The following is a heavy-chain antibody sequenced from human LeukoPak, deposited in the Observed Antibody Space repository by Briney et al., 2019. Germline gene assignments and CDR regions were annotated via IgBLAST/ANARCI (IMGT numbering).Heavy chain of an antibody. CDR2: VWFDGSKK. CDR1: GFTFSSYG. J-gene: IGHJ4*02. V-gene: IGHV3-33*01. D-gene: IGHD2/OR15-2a*01. CDR3: ARGYGNSGYNYFDY. Sequence: GGPLRLSCAASGFTFSSYGMHWVRQAPGKGLEWVAGVWFDGSKKSYADSVKGRFTISRDSSKNTLSLQMNSLRSEDTAVYYCARGYGNSGYNYFDYWGQGTLLTVSS.